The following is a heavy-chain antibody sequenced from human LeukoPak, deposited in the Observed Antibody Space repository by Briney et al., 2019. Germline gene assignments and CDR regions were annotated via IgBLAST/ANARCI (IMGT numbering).Heavy chain of an antibody. D-gene: IGHD3-10*01. J-gene: IGHJ6*03. V-gene: IGHV3-7*01. CDR2: IKQDGSEK. Sequence: SGGSLRLFCAASGFTFSSYWMSWVRQAPGRGLEWVANIKQDGSEKYYVDSVKGRFIISRDNAKNSLYLQMNSLRAEDTAVYYCAKGAFRDQVQGYYYMDVWGKGTTVTVSS. CDR3: AKGAFRDQVQGYYYMDV. CDR1: GFTFSSYW.